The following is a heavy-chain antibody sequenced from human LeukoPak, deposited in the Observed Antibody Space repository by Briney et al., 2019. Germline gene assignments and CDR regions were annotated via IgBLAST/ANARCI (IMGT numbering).Heavy chain of an antibody. CDR2: IWYDGSNK. J-gene: IGHJ4*02. CDR1: GFTFSSYG. D-gene: IGHD3-22*01. Sequence: GGSLRLSCAASGFTFSSYGMHWVRQAPGKGLEWVAVIWYDGSNKYYADSVKGRFTISRDNSKNTLYLQMNSLRAEDTAVYYCARDWAISKKDDYYDSSGYPDYWGQGTLVTVSS. CDR3: ARDWAISKKDDYYDSSGYPDY. V-gene: IGHV3-33*01.